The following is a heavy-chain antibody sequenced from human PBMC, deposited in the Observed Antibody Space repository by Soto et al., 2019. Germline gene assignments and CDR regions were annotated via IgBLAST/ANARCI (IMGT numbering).Heavy chain of an antibody. CDR1: GFSVTNSY. CDR2: LYSSGTT. CDR3: ARDGGHSSYGVDP. Sequence: GGSLRLSCTVSGFSVTNSYINWVRQAPGKGLEWVSILYSSGTTYYADSVRGRFTVSRDDSKNTLFLHMNSLRADDTAVYYCARDGGHSSYGVDPWGQGTLVTVSS. D-gene: IGHD5-18*01. V-gene: IGHV3-53*01. J-gene: IGHJ5*02.